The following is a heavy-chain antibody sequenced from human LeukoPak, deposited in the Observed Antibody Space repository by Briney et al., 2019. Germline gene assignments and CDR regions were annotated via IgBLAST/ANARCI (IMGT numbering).Heavy chain of an antibody. V-gene: IGHV3-23*01. CDR1: GFTNSRYA. D-gene: IGHD3-16*02. CDR3: AKERAGYTNPYYFAC. J-gene: IGHJ4*01. CDR2: ISESGGNT. Sequence: PVGSLRLSCAVSGFTNSRYAMSWVRQAPGKGLEWVSPISESGGNTYYADSVRGRFTISRDSSKNTLDLHMNRLRAEDRHVYYCAKERAGYTNPYYFACCRQGRLVT.